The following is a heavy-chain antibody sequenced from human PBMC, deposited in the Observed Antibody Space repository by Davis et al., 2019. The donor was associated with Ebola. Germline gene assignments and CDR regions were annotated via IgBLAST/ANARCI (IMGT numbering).Heavy chain of an antibody. J-gene: IGHJ6*02. Sequence: SETLSLTCAVSAGSITSRHWWGWLRQPPGKGLQWSGAIDHDGNTAYNPSLKSRVTMSVDKSKNHFSLNLTSVTAADTAVYYCVRDSLTGINGVDVWGQGTTVTVSS. V-gene: IGHV4-4*02. CDR1: AGSITSRHW. CDR3: VRDSLTGINGVDV. D-gene: IGHD3-9*01. CDR2: IDHDGNT.